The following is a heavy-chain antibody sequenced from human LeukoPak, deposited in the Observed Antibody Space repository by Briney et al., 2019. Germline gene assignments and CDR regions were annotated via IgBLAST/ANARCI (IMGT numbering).Heavy chain of an antibody. V-gene: IGHV1-18*01. Sequence: ASVKVSCKASGYTFTSYGISWVRQAPGQGLEWMGWISAYNGNTNYAQKLQGRVTMSTDTSTSTAYMELRSLGSDDTAVYYCARDNAGLSFDYWGQGTLVTVSS. D-gene: IGHD6-13*01. CDR2: ISAYNGNT. CDR3: ARDNAGLSFDY. J-gene: IGHJ4*02. CDR1: GYTFTSYG.